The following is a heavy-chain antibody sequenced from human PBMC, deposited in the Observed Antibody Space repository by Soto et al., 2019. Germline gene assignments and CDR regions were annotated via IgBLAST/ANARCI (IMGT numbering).Heavy chain of an antibody. D-gene: IGHD5-18*01. CDR3: ARVYGGYSYGYNWFDP. CDR2: IYHSGST. J-gene: IGHJ5*02. V-gene: IGHV4-30-2*01. Sequence: SETLSLTCAVSGGSISSGGYSWSWIRQPPGKGLEWIGYIYHSGSTYYNPSLKSRVTISVDRSKNQFSLKLSSVTAADTAVYYCARVYGGYSYGYNWFDPWGQGTLVTVSS. CDR1: GGSISSGGYS.